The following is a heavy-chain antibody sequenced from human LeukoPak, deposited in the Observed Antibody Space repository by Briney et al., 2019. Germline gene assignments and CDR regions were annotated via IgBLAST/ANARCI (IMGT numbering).Heavy chain of an antibody. CDR3: ARVNYDSSGYRGNYFDY. V-gene: IGHV4-59*12. Sequence: SETLSLTCTVSGGSISSYYWSWIRQPPGKGMEWNGSIYYSGGTNYNPSLKSRVTISVDTSKNQCSLKLNSVTAADTAVYYCARVNYDSSGYRGNYFDYWGQGTLVTVSS. J-gene: IGHJ4*02. CDR1: GGSISSYY. D-gene: IGHD3-22*01. CDR2: IYYSGGT.